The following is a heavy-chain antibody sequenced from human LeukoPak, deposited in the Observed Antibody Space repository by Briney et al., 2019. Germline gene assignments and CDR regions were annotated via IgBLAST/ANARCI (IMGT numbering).Heavy chain of an antibody. J-gene: IGHJ6*03. CDR3: ASNSYYGSGRAYYYYMDV. CDR2: ISPYNGNT. D-gene: IGHD3-10*01. V-gene: IGHV1-18*01. Sequence: ASVKVSCKASGYTFSVYGITWVRQAPGQGLEWMGWISPYNGNTSYAQKLQGRVTMTTDTSTSTAYMELSSLRSEDTAVYYCASNSYYGSGRAYYYYMDVWGKGTTVTISS. CDR1: GYTFSVYG.